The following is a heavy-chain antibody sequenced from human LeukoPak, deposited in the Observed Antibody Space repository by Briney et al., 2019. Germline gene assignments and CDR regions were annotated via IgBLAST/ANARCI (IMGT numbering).Heavy chain of an antibody. D-gene: IGHD3-9*01. CDR1: GGTFSSYA. CDR3: ARGAVLRYFDRLPPDY. CDR2: IIPIFGTA. J-gene: IGHJ4*02. V-gene: IGHV1-69*05. Sequence: ASVKVSCKASGGTFSSYAISWVRQAPGQGLEWMGGIIPIFGTANYAQKFQGRVTITTDESTSTAYMELSSLRPEDTAVYYCARGAVLRYFDRLPPDYWGQGTLVTVSS.